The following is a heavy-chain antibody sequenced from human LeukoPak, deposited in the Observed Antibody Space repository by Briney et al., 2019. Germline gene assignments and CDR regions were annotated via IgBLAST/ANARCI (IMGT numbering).Heavy chain of an antibody. D-gene: IGHD3-10*01. CDR1: GGSINSYY. CDR2: FFYSDST. CDR3: ARGQSRATMIRGLKPYYYYMDV. Sequence: SETLSLTCTVSGGSINSYYWSWIRQPPGKGLEWIGYFFYSDSTNYNPSLKSRVTISVDTSKNQFSLKLSSVTAADTAVYYCARGQSRATMIRGLKPYYYYMDVWGKGTTVIVSS. J-gene: IGHJ6*03. V-gene: IGHV4-59*01.